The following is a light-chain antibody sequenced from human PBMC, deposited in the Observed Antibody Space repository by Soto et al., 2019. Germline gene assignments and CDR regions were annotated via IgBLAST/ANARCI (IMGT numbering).Light chain of an antibody. CDR1: QSVSSY. J-gene: IGKJ2*01. Sequence: EIVLTQSPATLSLSPGERATLSCRASQSVSSYLAWYQQKPGQAPRLLIYDASNRATGIPARSSGSGSGTDFTLIISRLEPEDFAVYYCQQRSNWPPAFGQGTKLEIK. CDR3: QQRSNWPPA. V-gene: IGKV3-11*01. CDR2: DAS.